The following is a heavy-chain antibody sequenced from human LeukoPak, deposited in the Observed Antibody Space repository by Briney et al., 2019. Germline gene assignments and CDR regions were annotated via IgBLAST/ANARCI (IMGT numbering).Heavy chain of an antibody. CDR2: IIPIFGTG. V-gene: IGHV1-69*13. CDR3: TKGHDDFRQFDF. D-gene: IGHD3-3*01. CDR1: GGTFANYA. Sequence: SVKVSCKASGGTFANYAISWVRKAPGQGLEWMGGIIPIFGTGHSAQKFQGRLTITADESTRTTYMELSSLRSDDTAVYYCTKGHDDFRQFDFWGQGTLVIVSS. J-gene: IGHJ4*02.